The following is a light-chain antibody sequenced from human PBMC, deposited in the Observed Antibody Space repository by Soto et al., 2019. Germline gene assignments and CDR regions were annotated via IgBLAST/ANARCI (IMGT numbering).Light chain of an antibody. CDR1: NSNIGNKD. CDR3: GTWDSSLSVVV. J-gene: IGLJ2*01. Sequence: QSVLTQSPSVSAAPGQKVTISCSGRNSNIGNKDVSWYQLFPGTAPKRLIYDNDRRPSGIPDRFSASKSGTLATLAITGLQTGDEADYYCGTWDSSLSVVVFGGGTKLTVL. CDR2: DND. V-gene: IGLV1-51*01.